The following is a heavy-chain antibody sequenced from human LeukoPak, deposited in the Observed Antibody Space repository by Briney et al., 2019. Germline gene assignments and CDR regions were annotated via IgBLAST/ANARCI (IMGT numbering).Heavy chain of an antibody. D-gene: IGHD3-16*01. Sequence: SETLSLTCTVSGGSISSSSYYWSWIRQPAGKGLEWIGRIYTSGSTNYNPSLKSRVTMSVDTSKNQFSLKLSSVTVADTAVYYCARDIVDYGLLGWFDPWGQGTLVTVSS. CDR2: IYTSGST. V-gene: IGHV4-61*02. J-gene: IGHJ5*02. CDR1: GGSISSSSYY. CDR3: ARDIVDYGLLGWFDP.